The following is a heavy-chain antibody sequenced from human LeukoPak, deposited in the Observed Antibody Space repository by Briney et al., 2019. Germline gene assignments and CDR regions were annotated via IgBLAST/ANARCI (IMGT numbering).Heavy chain of an antibody. D-gene: IGHD2-2*01. CDR3: ARGRVYCSSTSCYWIPFDY. V-gene: IGHV1-18*04. Sequence: ASVKVSCKASGYTFTSYGISWVRQAPGQGLEWMGWISAYNGNTNYAQKLQGRVTMTTDTSTGTAYMELRSLRSDDTAVYYCARGRVYCSSTSCYWIPFDYWGQGTLVTVSS. CDR1: GYTFTSYG. J-gene: IGHJ4*02. CDR2: ISAYNGNT.